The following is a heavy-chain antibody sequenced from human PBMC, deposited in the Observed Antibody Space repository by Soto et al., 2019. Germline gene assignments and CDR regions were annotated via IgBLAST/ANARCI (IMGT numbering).Heavy chain of an antibody. CDR1: GGSVNGYY. CDR3: ATRITVFGLLIPPFDP. CDR2: INHTGGT. V-gene: IGHV4-34*01. J-gene: IGHJ5*02. D-gene: IGHD3-3*01. Sequence: PSETLSLTCAVYGGSVNGYYWTWIRKPPGKGLEWIGEINHTGGTHYNPSLKSRVTMSVDTSKNQFSLRLSSVTAADTAIYYCATRITVFGLLIPPFDPWGQGTQVTVSS.